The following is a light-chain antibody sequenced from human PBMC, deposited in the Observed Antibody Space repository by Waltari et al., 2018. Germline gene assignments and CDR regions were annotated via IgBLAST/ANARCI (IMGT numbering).Light chain of an antibody. CDR2: KAN. J-gene: IGLJ3*02. Sequence: QTVVTQEPSLSVSPGGTVTLTCALSSCSVSTTSYATLYRQTPGQAPRTLLYKANTRSSGVPDRFSGSILGNKVALTITGAQAEDESDYYCSLYMGSGVWVFGGGTKLTVL. CDR3: SLYMGSGVWV. V-gene: IGLV8-61*01. CDR1: SCSVSTTSY.